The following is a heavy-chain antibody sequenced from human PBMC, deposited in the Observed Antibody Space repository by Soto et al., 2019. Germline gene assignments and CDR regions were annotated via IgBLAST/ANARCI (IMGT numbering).Heavy chain of an antibody. J-gene: IGHJ4*02. V-gene: IGHV3-48*03. D-gene: IGHD6-13*01. Sequence: PGGSLRLSCAASGFSFSNYEMNWVRQAPGKGLEWVAYISSGGDTILYADSVRGRFTVSRDNARNSLSLQMNTLRVEDTALYYCARDRAAGGYWGQGTLVTSPQ. CDR3: ARDRAAGGY. CDR2: ISSGGDTI. CDR1: GFSFSNYE.